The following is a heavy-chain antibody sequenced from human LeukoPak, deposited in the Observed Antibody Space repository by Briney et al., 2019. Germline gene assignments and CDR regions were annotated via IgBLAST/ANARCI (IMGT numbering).Heavy chain of an antibody. CDR2: TYYRSKWYD. D-gene: IGHD1-7*01. V-gene: IGHV6-1*01. Sequence: SQTLSLTCAISGDSVSRNSVGWHWIRQSPSRGLEWLGKTYYRSKWYDDYALSVKSRITIHPDTSKNQFSLHLNSVTPEDTAVYYCARSNWYSFDYWGQGTLVTVSS. CDR1: GDSVSRNSVG. J-gene: IGHJ4*02. CDR3: ARSNWYSFDY.